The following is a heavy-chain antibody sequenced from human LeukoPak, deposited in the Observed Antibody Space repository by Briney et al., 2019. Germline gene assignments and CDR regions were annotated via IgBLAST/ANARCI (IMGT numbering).Heavy chain of an antibody. CDR3: AKEKSLLYSSSWYPFDY. CDR1: GFTFSSYS. CDR2: ISGSGGST. J-gene: IGHJ4*02. V-gene: IGHV3-23*01. D-gene: IGHD6-13*01. Sequence: GGSLRLSCAASGFTFSSYSMNWVRQAPGKGLEWVSAISGSGGSTYYADSVKGPFTISRDNSKNTLYLQMNSLRAEDTAVYYCAKEKSLLYSSSWYPFDYWGQGTLVTVSS.